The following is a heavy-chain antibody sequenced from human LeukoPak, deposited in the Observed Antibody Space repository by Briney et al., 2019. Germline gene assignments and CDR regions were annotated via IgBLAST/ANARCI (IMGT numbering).Heavy chain of an antibody. V-gene: IGHV4-39*07. J-gene: IGHJ3*02. CDR1: GGSISSSSYY. CDR3: ARDSHAYFDAFDI. D-gene: IGHD2/OR15-2a*01. Sequence: SETLSLTCTVSGGSISSSSYYWGWIRQPPGKGLEWIGSIYYSGSTNYNPSLKSRVTISVDKSKSQFSLRLSSVTAADTAVYFCARDSHAYFDAFDIWGQGTMVTVSS. CDR2: IYYSGST.